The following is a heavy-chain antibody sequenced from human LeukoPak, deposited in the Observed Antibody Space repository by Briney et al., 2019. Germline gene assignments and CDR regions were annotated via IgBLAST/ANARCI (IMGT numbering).Heavy chain of an antibody. CDR2: INPNSGST. CDR3: AREFDYYDSSGPGRDY. D-gene: IGHD3-22*01. Sequence: ASVKVSCKASGYTFTGYYMHWVRQAPGQGLEWMGRINPNSGSTNYAQKFQGRVTMTRDTSISTAYMELSRLRSDDTAVYYCAREFDYYDSSGPGRDYWGQGTLVTVSS. CDR1: GYTFTGYY. V-gene: IGHV1-2*06. J-gene: IGHJ4*02.